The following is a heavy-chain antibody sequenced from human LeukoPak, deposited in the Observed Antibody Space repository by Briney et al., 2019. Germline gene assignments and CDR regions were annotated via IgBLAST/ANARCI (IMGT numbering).Heavy chain of an antibody. Sequence: PGGSLRLSCAVSGFIFSDYYMTWIRQAPGKGLEWIAYISNSGNTIYYTDSVRGRFTISRENAKNSLYLQMNSLRVEDTAVYYCAKVMPPGRILFYSYYMDVWGRGTTVTVSS. D-gene: IGHD2-15*01. CDR1: GFIFSDYY. CDR2: ISNSGNTI. V-gene: IGHV3-11*04. CDR3: AKVMPPGRILFYSYYMDV. J-gene: IGHJ6*03.